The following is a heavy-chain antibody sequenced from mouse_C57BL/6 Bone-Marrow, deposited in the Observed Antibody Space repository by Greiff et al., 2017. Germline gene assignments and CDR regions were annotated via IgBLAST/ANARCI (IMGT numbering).Heavy chain of an antibody. Sequence: VQLQQPGAELVRPGTSVKLSCKASGYTFTSYWMHWVKQRPGQGLEWIGVIDPSDSYTNYNQKFKGKATLTVDTSSSPAYMQLSSLTSEDSAVYYCARATGWLPPCAYWGQGTLVTVSA. D-gene: IGHD2-2*01. CDR3: ARATGWLPPCAY. CDR1: GYTFTSYW. V-gene: IGHV1-59*01. CDR2: IDPSDSYT. J-gene: IGHJ3*01.